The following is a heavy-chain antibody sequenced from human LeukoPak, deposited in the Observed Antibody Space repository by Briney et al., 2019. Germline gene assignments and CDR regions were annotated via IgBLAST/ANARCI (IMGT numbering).Heavy chain of an antibody. CDR2: IIPIFGTA. D-gene: IGHD3-22*01. CDR3: ARGGSYDSSGYYIPIGY. J-gene: IGHJ4*02. Sequence: ASAKVSCKASGGTFSSYAISWVRQAPGQGLEWMGGIIPIFGTANYAQKFQGRVTITADESTSTAYMELSSLRSEDTAVYYCARGGSYDSSGYYIPIGYWGQGTLVTVSS. V-gene: IGHV1-69*13. CDR1: GGTFSSYA.